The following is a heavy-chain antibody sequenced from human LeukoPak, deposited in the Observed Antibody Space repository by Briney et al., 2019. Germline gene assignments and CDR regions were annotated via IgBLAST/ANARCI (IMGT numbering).Heavy chain of an antibody. CDR1: GGSFSGYY. V-gene: IGHV4-34*01. Sequence: SAETLSLTCAVYGGSFSGYYWSWIRQPPGKGREWIGEINHSGSTNYNPSLKSRVTISEDTSRNQFSLKLRSVTAADTATYYGARGGDVYWSGGNIGNNWFDPWGQGTLVTVSS. D-gene: IGHD3-3*01. J-gene: IGHJ5*02. CDR3: ARGGDVYWSGGNIGNNWFDP. CDR2: INHSGST.